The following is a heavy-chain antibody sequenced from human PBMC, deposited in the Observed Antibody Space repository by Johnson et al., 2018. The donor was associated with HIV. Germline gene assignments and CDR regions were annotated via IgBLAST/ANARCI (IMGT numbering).Heavy chain of an antibody. V-gene: IGHV3-30-3*01. J-gene: IGHJ3*02. CDR1: GFTFSSYA. D-gene: IGHD6-13*01. CDR3: AREGIAAAGPGDDAFDI. Sequence: QVQLVESGGGLVQPGRSLRLSCAASGFTFSSYAMHWVRQAPGKGLEWVAVISYDGSNKYYADSVKGRFTISRDNSKNTLYLQMNSLRAEDTAVYYCAREGIAAAGPGDDAFDIWGQGTMVTVSS. CDR2: ISYDGSNK.